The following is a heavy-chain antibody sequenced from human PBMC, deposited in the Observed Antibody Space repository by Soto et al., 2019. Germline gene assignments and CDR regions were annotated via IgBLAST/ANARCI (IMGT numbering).Heavy chain of an antibody. CDR2: MNPNSGNT. CDR1: GYTFTSYD. CDR3: ARGIRGVDIAYYYYYMDV. V-gene: IGHV1-8*01. Sequence: ASVKVSCKASGYTFTSYDINWVRQATGQGLEWMGWMNPNSGNTGYAQKCQGRVTMTRNTSISTAYMELSSLRSEDTAVYYCARGIRGVDIAYYYYYMDVWGKGTTVTVSS. D-gene: IGHD2-2*03. J-gene: IGHJ6*03.